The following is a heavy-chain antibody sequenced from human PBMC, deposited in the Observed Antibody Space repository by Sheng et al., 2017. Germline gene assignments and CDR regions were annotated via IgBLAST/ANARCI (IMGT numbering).Heavy chain of an antibody. J-gene: IGHJ3*02. CDR1: GASISRSTYY. V-gene: IGHV4-39*07. CDR2: LSYSGST. CDR3: ARVRGSGSYYDAFDM. Sequence: QLQVQESGPGLVKPSETLSLTCNVSGASISRSTYYWGWVRQPPGKGLEWIGSLSYSGSTYYNPSLKSRVTISVDKSKNQFSLKLSSVTAADTAMYYCARVRGSGSYYDAFDMWGQGTMVTVSS. D-gene: IGHD3-10*01.